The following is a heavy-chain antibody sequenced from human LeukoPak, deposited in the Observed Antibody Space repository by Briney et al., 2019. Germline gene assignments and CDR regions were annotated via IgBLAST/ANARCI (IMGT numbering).Heavy chain of an antibody. CDR2: MNPNSGNT. CDR3: ARLYSSSWYDYYYGMDV. V-gene: IGHV1-8*01. CDR1: GYTFTSYD. J-gene: IGHJ6*02. D-gene: IGHD6-13*01. Sequence: GASVKVSCKASGYTFTSYDINWVRQATGQGLEWMGWMNPNSGNTGYAQKFQGRVTMTRNTSISTAYMELSSLRSEDTAVYYCARLYSSSWYDYYYGMDVWGQGTTVTVSS.